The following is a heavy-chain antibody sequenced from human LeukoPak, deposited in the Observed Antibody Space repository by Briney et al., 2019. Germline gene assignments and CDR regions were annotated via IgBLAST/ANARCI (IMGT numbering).Heavy chain of an antibody. J-gene: IGHJ4*02. Sequence: GGSLRLSCAASGFTFSNYEMNWVRQAPGKGLEWVSYISSSGNTIYYSDSVKGRFTISRDNAKNSLYLQMNSLSAEDTAVYYCARGDWGYWGQGTLVTVSS. D-gene: IGHD3/OR15-3a*01. V-gene: IGHV3-48*03. CDR3: ARGDWGY. CDR1: GFTFSNYE. CDR2: ISSSGNTI.